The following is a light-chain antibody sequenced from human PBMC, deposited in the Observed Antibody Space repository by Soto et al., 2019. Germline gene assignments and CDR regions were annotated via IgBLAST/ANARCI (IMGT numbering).Light chain of an antibody. Sequence: DIPMTQSPSTLSASVGDRVTITCRASQSIRSWLAWYQQKPGNAPKLLIHDASSLKSGIPSRFSGGGSGTQFTLTISSLQPEDSATYYCQQYNIYSPYTFGQGTKLEIK. V-gene: IGKV1-5*01. CDR3: QQYNIYSPYT. J-gene: IGKJ2*01. CDR1: QSIRSW. CDR2: DAS.